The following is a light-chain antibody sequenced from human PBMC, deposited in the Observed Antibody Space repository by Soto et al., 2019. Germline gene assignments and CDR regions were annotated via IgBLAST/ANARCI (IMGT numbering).Light chain of an antibody. Sequence: DIQMTQSPSSLSASVGDRVTITCRASQSISSYLNWYQQKPGKAPKFLIYAASDLHTGVPSRFSGSGSGTDSTLTISSLQPEDFATYYCQQSYSSPLTFGGGTKVEI. J-gene: IGKJ4*01. V-gene: IGKV1-39*01. CDR3: QQSYSSPLT. CDR2: AAS. CDR1: QSISSY.